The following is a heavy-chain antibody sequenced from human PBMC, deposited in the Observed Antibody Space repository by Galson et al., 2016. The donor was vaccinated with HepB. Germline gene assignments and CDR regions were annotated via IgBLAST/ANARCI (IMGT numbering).Heavy chain of an antibody. CDR3: VRHLPVPGTRGFDY. J-gene: IGHJ4*02. D-gene: IGHD6-13*01. V-gene: IGHV4-4*02. Sequence: SETLSLTCAVSGDSITSAGWWSWVRQPPGKGLEWIGEIYHGGNTHYNPSLQSRVTMSVDQSKNQFSLKVNSVTAADTAVYYFVRHLPVPGTRGFDYWGQGTLVTVAS. CDR1: GDSITSAGW. CDR2: IYHGGNT.